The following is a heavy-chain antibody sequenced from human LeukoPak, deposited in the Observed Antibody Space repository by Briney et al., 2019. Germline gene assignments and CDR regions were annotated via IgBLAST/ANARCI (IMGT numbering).Heavy chain of an antibody. CDR1: GGSFSGYY. CDR2: INHSGST. J-gene: IGHJ3*02. Sequence: SETLSLTCAVYGGSFSGYYWSWIRQPPGKGLEWIGEINHSGSTNYNPSLKSRVTISVDTSKNQFSLKLSSVTAADTAVYYCARWEGAFDIWGQGTMVTVSS. D-gene: IGHD1-26*01. CDR3: ARWEGAFDI. V-gene: IGHV4-34*01.